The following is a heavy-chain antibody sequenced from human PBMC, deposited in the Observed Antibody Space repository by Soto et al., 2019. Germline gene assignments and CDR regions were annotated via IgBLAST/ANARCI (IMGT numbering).Heavy chain of an antibody. J-gene: IGHJ6*02. V-gene: IGHV4-30-2*01. CDR3: ARGGLITMVRGAKGGMDV. CDR1: GGSISSGGYS. D-gene: IGHD3-10*01. Sequence: SETLSPTCAVSGGSISSGGYSWSWIRQPPGKGLEWIGYIYHSGSTYYNPSLKSRVTISVDRSKNQFSLKLSSVTAADTAVYYCARGGLITMVRGAKGGMDVWGQGTTVTVSS. CDR2: IYHSGST.